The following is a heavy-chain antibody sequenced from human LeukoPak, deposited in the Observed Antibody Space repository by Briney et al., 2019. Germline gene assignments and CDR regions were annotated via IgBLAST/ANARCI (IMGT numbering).Heavy chain of an antibody. Sequence: QPGGSLRLSCAASGFTFSNYWMHWVRQAPGKGLVWVSRINSNGSSTNYADSVKGRFTISRDNAKNTLYLQMSSLRAEDTAVYYCAKXGATICDNWGQGTLVTVSS. D-gene: IGHD5-12*01. V-gene: IGHV3-74*01. CDR1: GFTFSNYW. CDR2: INSNGSST. J-gene: IGHJ4*02. CDR3: AKXGATICDN.